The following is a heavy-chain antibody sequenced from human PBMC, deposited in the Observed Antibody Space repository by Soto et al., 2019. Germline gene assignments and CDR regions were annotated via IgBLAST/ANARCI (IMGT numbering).Heavy chain of an antibody. CDR1: GGCISSSSYY. CDR2: IYYIGST. CDR3: ARHASRGASPDY. Sequence: SETLSLACTVSGGCISSSSYYWGWILQPPGKGLELILSIYYIGSTYYNPSLKSRVTISVDTSKNQFSLKLSSVTAADTAVYYCARHASRGASPDYWGQGTLVTVSS. V-gene: IGHV4-39*01. J-gene: IGHJ4*02. D-gene: IGHD5-12*01.